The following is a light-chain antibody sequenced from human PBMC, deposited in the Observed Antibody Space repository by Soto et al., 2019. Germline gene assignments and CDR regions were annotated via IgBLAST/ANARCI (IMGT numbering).Light chain of an antibody. Sequence: DIQMTPSPSTLSASVGDRVTITCRASQSINNWLAWYQQKPGKAPKLLIYKASSLETGVPSRFICSGSGTEFTLTISSLQPDDFSTYYCQQYDSYSSYTFGQGTKLEIK. CDR2: KAS. CDR3: QQYDSYSSYT. V-gene: IGKV1-5*03. J-gene: IGKJ2*01. CDR1: QSINNW.